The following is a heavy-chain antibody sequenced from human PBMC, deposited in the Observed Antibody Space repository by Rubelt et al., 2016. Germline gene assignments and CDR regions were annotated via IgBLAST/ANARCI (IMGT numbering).Heavy chain of an antibody. D-gene: IGHD2-2*01. J-gene: IGHJ6*02. CDR1: GGSFSGYY. CDR2: INHSGST. V-gene: IGHV4-34*01. CDR3: ARRGYIVVVPAAMLNYYYGMDV. Sequence: LQQGGAGLLKPSETLSLTCAVYGGSFSGYYWSWIRQPPGKGLEWIGEINHSGSTNYNPSLKSRVTISVDTSKNQFSLKLSSVTAADTAVYYCARRGYIVVVPAAMLNYYYGMDVWGQGTTVTVSS.